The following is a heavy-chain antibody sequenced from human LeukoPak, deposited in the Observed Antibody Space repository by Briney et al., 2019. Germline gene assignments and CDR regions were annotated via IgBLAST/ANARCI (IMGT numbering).Heavy chain of an antibody. Sequence: GGSLRLSCAASGFTFSSYAMSWVRQAPGKGLEWVSAISGSGGSTYYADSVKGRFTISRDNSKNTLYLQMNSLRAEDTAVYYCARGFEDRYAFSFDYWGQGTLVTVSS. CDR2: ISGSGGST. CDR3: ARGFEDRYAFSFDY. D-gene: IGHD3-16*02. V-gene: IGHV3-23*01. J-gene: IGHJ4*02. CDR1: GFTFSSYA.